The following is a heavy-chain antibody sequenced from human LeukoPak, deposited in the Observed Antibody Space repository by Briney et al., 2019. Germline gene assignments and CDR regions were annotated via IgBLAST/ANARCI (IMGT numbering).Heavy chain of an antibody. D-gene: IGHD3-22*01. CDR3: ARDRIAGLVVGYHDY. CDR1: GFTFSTYG. J-gene: IGHJ4*02. V-gene: IGHV3-23*01. Sequence: GRTLRLSCAASGFTFSTYGMSWVRQAPGKGLEWVSAISGSGDSTYYADSVKGRFTISRDNAKNSLYLQMNSLRAEDTAVYYCARDRIAGLVVGYHDYWGQGTLVTVSS. CDR2: ISGSGDST.